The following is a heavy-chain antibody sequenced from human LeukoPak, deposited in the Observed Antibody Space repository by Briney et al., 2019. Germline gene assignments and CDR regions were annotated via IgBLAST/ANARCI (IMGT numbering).Heavy chain of an antibody. V-gene: IGHV4-34*01. CDR2: INHSGST. CDR1: GGSFSGYY. Sequence: SETLSLTCAVYGGSFSGYYWSWIRQPPGKGLEWIGEINHSGSTNYNPSLKSRVTISVDTSKNPFSLKLSSVTAADTAVYYCARGRYCSGGSCYSRYHYFDYWGQGTLVTVSS. J-gene: IGHJ4*02. CDR3: ARGRYCSGGSCYSRYHYFDY. D-gene: IGHD2-15*01.